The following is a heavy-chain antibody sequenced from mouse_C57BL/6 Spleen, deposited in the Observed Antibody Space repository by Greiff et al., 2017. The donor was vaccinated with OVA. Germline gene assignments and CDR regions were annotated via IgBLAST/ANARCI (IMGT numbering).Heavy chain of an antibody. CDR1: GFTFSSYG. Sequence: EVMLVESGGDLVKPGGSLKLSCAASGFTFSSYGMSWVRQTPDKRLEWVATISSGGSYTYYPDSVKGRFTISRDNAKNTLYLQMSSLKSEDTAMYYCARHIMVTTGNAMDYWGQGTSVTVSS. D-gene: IGHD2-2*01. J-gene: IGHJ4*01. CDR2: ISSGGSYT. V-gene: IGHV5-6*01. CDR3: ARHIMVTTGNAMDY.